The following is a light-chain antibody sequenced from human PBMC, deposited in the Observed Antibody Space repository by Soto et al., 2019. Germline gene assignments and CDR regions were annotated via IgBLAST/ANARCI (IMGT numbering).Light chain of an antibody. Sequence: QSALTQPRSVSGSPGQSVTISCTGTSSDVGGYNYVSWYQQLPGKAPKLMIYDVTKRPSGVPDRFSGSKSGNTASLTISGLQAEDEADYYCCSYAGSYTHVLFGGGTKVTVL. CDR2: DVT. V-gene: IGLV2-11*01. J-gene: IGLJ2*01. CDR1: SSDVGGYNY. CDR3: CSYAGSYTHVL.